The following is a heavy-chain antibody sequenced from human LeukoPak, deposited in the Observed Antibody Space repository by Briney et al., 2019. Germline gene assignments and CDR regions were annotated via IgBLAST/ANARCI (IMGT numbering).Heavy chain of an antibody. V-gene: IGHV4-59*12. Sequence: PSETLSLTCTVSGGSISGYYWSWIRQPPGRGLEFIGYVHYRGTTRYNPSLESRVTISVDTSQNQFSLQLTSVTAADTAVYYCARILDSGHSDYWGQGTLVTVSS. D-gene: IGHD6-19*01. CDR1: GGSISGYY. CDR3: ARILDSGHSDY. J-gene: IGHJ4*02. CDR2: VHYRGTT.